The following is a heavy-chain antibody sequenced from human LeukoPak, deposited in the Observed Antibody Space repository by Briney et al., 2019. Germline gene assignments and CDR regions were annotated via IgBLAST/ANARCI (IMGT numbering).Heavy chain of an antibody. V-gene: IGHV1-18*01. CDR1: GYSFTSYG. J-gene: IGHJ4*02. D-gene: IGHD3-3*01. Sequence: GASVKVSCKPSGYSFTSYGISWVRQAPGQGLEWGGWINPYNGKTNYAQKVQGRVTVTTDTSTSTAYMELRSLRSDDTAVYYCARDPSGNPYFFDYWGQGTLVTVSS. CDR3: ARDPSGNPYFFDY. CDR2: INPYNGKT.